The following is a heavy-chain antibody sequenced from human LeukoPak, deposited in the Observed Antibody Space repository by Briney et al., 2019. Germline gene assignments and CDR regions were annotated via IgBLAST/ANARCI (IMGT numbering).Heavy chain of an antibody. D-gene: IGHD2-2*01. J-gene: IGHJ4*02. CDR1: GYTFTSYG. V-gene: IGHV1-18*01. CDR2: ISAYNGNT. Sequence: GASVKVSCKASGYTFTSYGISWVRQAPGQGLEWLARISAYNGNTNYAQKLQGRVTMTTDTSTSTAYMELRSLRSDDTAVYYCAREGYCSSSSCYFPDYWDQGTLVTVSS. CDR3: AREGYCSSSSCYFPDY.